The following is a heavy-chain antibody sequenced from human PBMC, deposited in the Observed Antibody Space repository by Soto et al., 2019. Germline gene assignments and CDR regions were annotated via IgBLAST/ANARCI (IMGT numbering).Heavy chain of an antibody. CDR2: IIPIFGTA. CDR3: ASRERSPSGRWYDP. D-gene: IGHD6-6*01. J-gene: IGHJ5*02. CDR1: GGTFSSYA. Sequence: SVKVSCKASGGTFSSYAISWVRQAPGQGLEWMGGIIPIFGTANYAQKFQGRVTITADESTSTAYMELSSLRSEDTAVYYCASRERSPSGRWYDPWARGTRATVS. V-gene: IGHV1-69*13.